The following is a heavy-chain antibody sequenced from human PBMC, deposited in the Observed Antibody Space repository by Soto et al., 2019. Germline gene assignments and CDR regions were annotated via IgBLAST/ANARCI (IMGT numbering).Heavy chain of an antibody. CDR1: GYSFTSYW. CDR2: IDPSDSYT. V-gene: IGHV5-10-1*01. J-gene: IGHJ6*02. CDR3: ARHIVVVPAAPYYGMDV. D-gene: IGHD2-2*01. Sequence: GESLKISCMGSGYSFTSYWISWVRQMPGKGLEWMGRIDPSDSYTNYSPSFQGHVTISADKSISTAYLQWSSLKASDTAMYYCARHIVVVPAAPYYGMDVWGQGTTVTVSS.